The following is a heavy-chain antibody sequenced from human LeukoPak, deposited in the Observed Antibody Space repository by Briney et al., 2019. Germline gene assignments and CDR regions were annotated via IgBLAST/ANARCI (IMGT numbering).Heavy chain of an antibody. V-gene: IGHV3-23*01. Sequence: PGGSLRLSCAASGFTFSSYAMSWVRQAPGKGLQWVSAISGSGGSTYYADSVKGRFTISRDNSRNTLYLQMNSLRAEDTAVYYCAKGMPAFRTKDRQFHYWGQGTLVTVSS. CDR1: GFTFSSYA. J-gene: IGHJ4*02. CDR2: ISGSGGST. CDR3: AKGMPAFRTKDRQFHY. D-gene: IGHD1-14*01.